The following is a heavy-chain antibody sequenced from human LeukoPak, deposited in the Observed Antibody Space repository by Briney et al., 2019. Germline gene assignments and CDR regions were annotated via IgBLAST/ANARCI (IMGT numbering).Heavy chain of an antibody. CDR3: ASNPGGYSSSSMYYYYMDV. Sequence: SVKVSCKASGGTFSSYDISWVRQAPGQGLEWMGRIIPIFGTANYAQKFQGRVTITADESTSTAYMELSSLRSEDAAVYYCASNPGGYSSSSMYYYYMDVWGKGTTVTVSS. CDR2: IIPIFGTA. V-gene: IGHV1-69*15. CDR1: GGTFSSYD. D-gene: IGHD6-6*01. J-gene: IGHJ6*03.